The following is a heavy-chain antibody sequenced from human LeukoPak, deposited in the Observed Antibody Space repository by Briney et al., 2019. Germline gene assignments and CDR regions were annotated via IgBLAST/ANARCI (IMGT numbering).Heavy chain of an antibody. J-gene: IGHJ4*02. CDR3: ARHDPYGGSYYRDFDY. V-gene: IGHV3-21*01. Sequence: GGSLRLSCAASGFTFSSYSMNWVRQAPGKGLEWVSSISSSSSYIYYADSVKGRFTISRDNAKNSLYLQMNSLRAEDTAVYYCARHDPYGGSYYRDFDYWGQGTLVTVSS. CDR1: GFTFSSYS. D-gene: IGHD1-26*01. CDR2: ISSSSSYI.